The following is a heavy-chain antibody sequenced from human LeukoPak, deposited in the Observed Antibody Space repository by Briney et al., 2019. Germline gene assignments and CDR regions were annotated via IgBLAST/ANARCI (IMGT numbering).Heavy chain of an antibody. CDR2: INSDGSST. CDR3: ARRLVTYYYDGSGSLDAFDI. CDR1: GFAFSSYW. Sequence: GGSLRLSCAASGFAFSSYWMHWVRQAPGKGLVWVSRINSDGSSTNYADSVKGRFTISRDNAKNTLYLQMNSLRAEDTAVYYCARRLVTYYYDGSGSLDAFDIWGQGTMVTVSS. V-gene: IGHV3-74*01. J-gene: IGHJ3*02. D-gene: IGHD3-22*01.